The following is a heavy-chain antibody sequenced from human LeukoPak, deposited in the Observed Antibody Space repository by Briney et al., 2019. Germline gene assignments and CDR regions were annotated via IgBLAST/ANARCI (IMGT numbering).Heavy chain of an antibody. CDR3: ARATMVRGVIMMYYYCYGMDV. CDR2: IYYSGST. D-gene: IGHD3-10*01. V-gene: IGHV4-59*01. CDR1: GGSITSYY. Sequence: SETLSLTCSVSGGSITSYYWSWIRQPPGKGLEWIGYIYYSGSTNYNPSLKSRVTIAVDTSKNQFSLKLSSVTAADTAVYYCARATMVRGVIMMYYYCYGMDVWGQGTTVTVSS. J-gene: IGHJ6*02.